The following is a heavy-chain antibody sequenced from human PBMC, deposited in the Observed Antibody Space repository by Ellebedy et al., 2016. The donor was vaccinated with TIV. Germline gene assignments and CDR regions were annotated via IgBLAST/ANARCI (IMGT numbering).Heavy chain of an antibody. CDR3: AKGRGGGSDSSAPRYYFDY. CDR2: ISHTGSRT. J-gene: IGHJ4*02. V-gene: IGHV3-23*01. Sequence: PGGSLRLSCAASGFTFSSYSMNWVRQAPGKGLEWVSTISHTGSRTYYTDSVEGRFIISRDTSKKTLYLQMNGLRAEDTAIYYCAKGRGGGSDSSAPRYYFDYWGLGTLVTVSS. CDR1: GFTFSSYS. D-gene: IGHD3-22*01.